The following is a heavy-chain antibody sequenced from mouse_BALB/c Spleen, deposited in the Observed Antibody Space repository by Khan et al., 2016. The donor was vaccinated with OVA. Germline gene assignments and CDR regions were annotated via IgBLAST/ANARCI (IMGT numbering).Heavy chain of an antibody. CDR2: IAPGSGST. CDR1: GYTFTSYW. CDR3: ARANYYGSSLYAMDY. D-gene: IGHD1-1*01. V-gene: IGHV1S41*01. Sequence: DLVKPGASVKLSCKASGYTFTSYWINWIKQRPGQGLECIGRIAPGSGSTYYNEMFKGTATLTVDTSSSTAYIQLSSLSSEDSAVYFCARANYYGSSLYAMDYWGQGTSVTGSS. J-gene: IGHJ4*01.